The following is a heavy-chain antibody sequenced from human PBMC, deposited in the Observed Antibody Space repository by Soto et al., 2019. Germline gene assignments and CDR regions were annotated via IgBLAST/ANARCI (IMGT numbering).Heavy chain of an antibody. CDR2: SYYSGST. Sequence: SETLSLTCTVSGGSISSYYWSWIRQPPGKGLEWIGYSYYSGSTNYNPSLKSRVTISVDTSKNQFSLKLSSVTAADTAVYYCAGDYGGNFNWFEPWGQGTLVTVSS. D-gene: IGHD4-17*01. J-gene: IGHJ5*02. V-gene: IGHV4-59*01. CDR1: GGSISSYY. CDR3: AGDYGGNFNWFEP.